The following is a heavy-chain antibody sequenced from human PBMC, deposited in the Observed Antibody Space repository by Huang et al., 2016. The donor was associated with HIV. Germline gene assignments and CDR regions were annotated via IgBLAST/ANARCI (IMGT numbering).Heavy chain of an antibody. CDR3: ARERMMSWLDDHDAFDI. V-gene: IGHV4-34*01. CDR1: GGSFSGYY. J-gene: IGHJ3*02. D-gene: IGHD1-1*01. Sequence: QVQLQQWGAGLLKPSETLSLTCAVYGGSFSGYYWCWIRQSPGKGLELIGEINQSGSTNYTPSLKSRLTISVDTSKNQFSLKLSSVTAADTAVYYCARERMMSWLDDHDAFDIWGQGTMVTVSS. CDR2: INQSGST.